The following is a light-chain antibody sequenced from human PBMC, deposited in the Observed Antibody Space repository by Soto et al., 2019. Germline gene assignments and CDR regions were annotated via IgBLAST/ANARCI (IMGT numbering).Light chain of an antibody. J-gene: IGKJ1*01. CDR3: QQYGSSGT. CDR1: QSVLTK. CDR2: GAS. Sequence: EIVLTQSPGTLSLSPGERATLSCRASQSVLTKLAWYQHKPGQAPRLLVSGASSRATGIPDRFSGRGSGTDFTLIVSRLEPEDFAVYYCQQYGSSGTFGQGTKVDIK. V-gene: IGKV3-20*01.